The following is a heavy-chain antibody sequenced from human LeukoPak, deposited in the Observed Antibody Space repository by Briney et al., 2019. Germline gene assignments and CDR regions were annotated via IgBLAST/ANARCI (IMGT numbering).Heavy chain of an antibody. J-gene: IGHJ4*02. Sequence: ASVKVFCKASGYTFPSYFMHWVRQAPGQGLEWMGIINPTGGSTTYAQKFQGRVTMTRDTSTSTVYMELSSLRSDDTAVYYCARTAARRFDYWGQGTLVTVPS. CDR3: ARTAARRFDY. CDR1: GYTFPSYF. D-gene: IGHD6-6*01. CDR2: INPTGGST. V-gene: IGHV1-46*01.